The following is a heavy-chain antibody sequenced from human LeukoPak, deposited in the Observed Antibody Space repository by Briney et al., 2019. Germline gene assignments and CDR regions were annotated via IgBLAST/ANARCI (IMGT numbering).Heavy chain of an antibody. J-gene: IGHJ4*02. CDR3: AKDADSSGRYEDYFDY. CDR1: GFTLSSYG. V-gene: IGHV3-30*02. Sequence: PGGSLRLSCAASGFTLSSYGMHWVRQAPGRGLERVAYIRYDGSNKYYADSVKGRYTISRDNSKNTLYLQMNSLRAEDTAVYYCAKDADSSGRYEDYFDYWGQGTLVTVSS. D-gene: IGHD6-19*01. CDR2: IRYDGSNK.